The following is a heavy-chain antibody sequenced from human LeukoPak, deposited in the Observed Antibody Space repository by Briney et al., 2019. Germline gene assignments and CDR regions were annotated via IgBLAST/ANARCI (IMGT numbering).Heavy chain of an antibody. V-gene: IGHV4-34*01. D-gene: IGHD5-24*01. J-gene: IGHJ4*02. CDR3: ARVRGRDGYNSDY. CDR2: INHSGST. CDR1: GGSFSGYY. Sequence: SETLSLTCAVYGGSFSGYYWSWIRQPPGKGLEWIGEINHSGSTNYNPSLKSQVTISVDTSKNQFSLKLSSVTAADTAVYYCARVRGRDGYNSDYWGQGTLVTVSS.